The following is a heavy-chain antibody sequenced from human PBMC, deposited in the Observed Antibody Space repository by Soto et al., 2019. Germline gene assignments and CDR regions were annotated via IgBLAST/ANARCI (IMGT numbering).Heavy chain of an antibody. D-gene: IGHD3-22*01. CDR2: IYGDDDK. CDR3: AHLTYYYDSTGYYSRAEYFQH. CDR1: GFSLSTSGVG. J-gene: IGHJ1*01. V-gene: IGHV2-5*02. Sequence: QITLKESGPTLVKPTQTLTLTCTFSGFSLSTSGVGVGWIRQPPGKALEWLALIYGDDDKRYSPSLKSRLTITKDTSKNQVVLTMTSMDPVDTATYYCAHLTYYYDSTGYYSRAEYFQHWGQGTLLTVSS.